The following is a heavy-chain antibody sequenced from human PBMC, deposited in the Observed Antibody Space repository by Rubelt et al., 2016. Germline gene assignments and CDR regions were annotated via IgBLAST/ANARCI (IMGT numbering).Heavy chain of an antibody. CDR2: IYYSGST. J-gene: IGHJ3*02. CDR3: ASGGHLENAFDI. CDR1: GGSISSSSYY. V-gene: IGHV4-39*01. D-gene: IGHD3-10*01. Sequence: QLQLQESGPGLVKPSETLSLTCTVSGGSISSSSYYWGWIRQPPGKGLEWIGSIYYSGSTYYNPSLKSRVTISVDTSNNQLSLKLSSVTGSDTAVYYGASGGHLENAFDIGGQGTMVTVSS.